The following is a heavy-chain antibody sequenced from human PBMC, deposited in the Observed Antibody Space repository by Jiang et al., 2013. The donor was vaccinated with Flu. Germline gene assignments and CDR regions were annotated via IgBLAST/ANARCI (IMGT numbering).Heavy chain of an antibody. D-gene: IGHD1-26*01. V-gene: IGHV4-39*01. Sequence: LLKPSETLSLTCTVSGGSISSSSYYWGWIRQPPGKGLEWIGSIYYSGSTYYNPSLKSRVTISVDTSKNQFSLKLSSVTAADTAVYYCARLNLVGATLFDYWGQGTL. CDR2: IYYSGST. CDR3: ARLNLVGATLFDY. J-gene: IGHJ4*02. CDR1: GGSISSSSYY.